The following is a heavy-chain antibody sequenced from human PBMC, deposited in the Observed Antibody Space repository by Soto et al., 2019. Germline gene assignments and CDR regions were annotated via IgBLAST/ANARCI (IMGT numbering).Heavy chain of an antibody. CDR1: GFIFSKYF. CDR2: MSYDGTTK. CDR3: AREVLWSRYFDY. V-gene: IGHV3-30-3*01. Sequence: RGSLRLSCAASGFIFSKYFMYWVRQAPGKGLEWVAFMSYDGTTKSYADSVKGRFTISRDNSQNTLYLQMNSLRPEDTGVYYCAREVLWSRYFDYWGQGTLVTVSS. D-gene: IGHD3-10*01. J-gene: IGHJ4*02.